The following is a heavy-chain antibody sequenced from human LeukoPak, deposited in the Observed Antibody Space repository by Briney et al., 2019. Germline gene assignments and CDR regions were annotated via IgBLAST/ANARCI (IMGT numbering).Heavy chain of an antibody. CDR3: ASELRDRNYDFEY. CDR1: GCTFSTYA. CDR2: ISYDGSEK. D-gene: IGHD4-11*01. Sequence: PGGSLRLSCSASGCTFSTYAMHWVRQAPGEGLEWVAFISYDGSEKYYPDYVKGRFTISRDNSKNTLYLQINSLISEDTAVYYCASELRDRNYDFEYWGQGTLVTVSS. J-gene: IGHJ4*02. V-gene: IGHV3-30*04.